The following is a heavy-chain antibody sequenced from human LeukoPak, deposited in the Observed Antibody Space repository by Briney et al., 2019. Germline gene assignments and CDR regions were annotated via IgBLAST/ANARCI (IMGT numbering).Heavy chain of an antibody. D-gene: IGHD6-13*01. Sequence: ASVKVSCKASGYTFTSYAMHWVRQAPGQRLEWMGWINAGNGNTKYSQKFHGRVTFTRDTSASTAYMELSSLRSEDTAVYYSARGVMAAAGIRYWGQGTLVTVSS. V-gene: IGHV1-3*01. J-gene: IGHJ4*02. CDR2: INAGNGNT. CDR3: ARGVMAAAGIRY. CDR1: GYTFTSYA.